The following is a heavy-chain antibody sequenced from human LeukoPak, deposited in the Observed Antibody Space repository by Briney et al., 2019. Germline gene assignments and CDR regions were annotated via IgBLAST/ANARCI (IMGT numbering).Heavy chain of an antibody. CDR1: GYNFPIYW. Sequence: GESLKISCQGSGYNFPIYWIGWVGQIPGESLEWMGNIYPDDSNTIYGPSFQGQVTISADKSINTAYLEWSSLKASDTAIYYCARQGAAGKYYYYYMDVWGKGTTVTVSS. CDR3: ARQGAAGKYYYYYMDV. J-gene: IGHJ6*03. V-gene: IGHV5-51*01. D-gene: IGHD6-13*01. CDR2: IYPDDSNT.